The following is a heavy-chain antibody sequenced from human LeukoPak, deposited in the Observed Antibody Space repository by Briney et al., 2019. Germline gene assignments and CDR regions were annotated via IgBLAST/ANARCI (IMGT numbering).Heavy chain of an antibody. J-gene: IGHJ3*02. Sequence: SETLSLTCTVSGGSISSSSYYWGWIRQPPGKGLEWIGSIYYSGSTYYNPSLKSRVTISVDTSKNQFSLKLSSVTAADTAVYYCARPSADYDGFDIWGQGTMVTVSS. V-gene: IGHV4-39*07. CDR3: ARPSADYDGFDI. CDR1: GGSISSSSYY. CDR2: IYYSGST. D-gene: IGHD3-10*01.